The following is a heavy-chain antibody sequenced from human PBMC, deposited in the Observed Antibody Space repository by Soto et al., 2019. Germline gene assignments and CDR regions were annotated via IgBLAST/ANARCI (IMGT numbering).Heavy chain of an antibody. CDR1: GHSINSDYY. CDR3: ARKGYYPSGRINLFDS. D-gene: IGHD3-10*01. CDR2: IYPGGGT. J-gene: IGHJ4*02. V-gene: IGHV4-38-2*02. Sequence: LSLTCTVAGHSINSDYYWGWIRQPPGKGLEWIGSIYPGGGTYYNPSLKSRVTISIDTSKNQFSLRLTSVTAADTAMYYCARKGYYPSGRINLFDSWGQGTLVTVSS.